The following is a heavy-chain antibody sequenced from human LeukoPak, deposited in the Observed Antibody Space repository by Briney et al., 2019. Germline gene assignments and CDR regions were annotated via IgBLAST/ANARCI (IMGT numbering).Heavy chain of an antibody. CDR2: IWYDGSNK. J-gene: IGHJ3*02. CDR1: GFTFSSYG. Sequence: GGSLRLSCAASGFTFSSYGMHWVRQAPGKGLEWVAVIWYDGSNKYYADSVKGRFTISRDNSKNTLYLQMNSLRAEDTAMYYCAKDLTRIQLWTKNAFDIWGQGTMVTVSS. CDR3: AKDLTRIQLWTKNAFDI. V-gene: IGHV3-33*06. D-gene: IGHD5-18*01.